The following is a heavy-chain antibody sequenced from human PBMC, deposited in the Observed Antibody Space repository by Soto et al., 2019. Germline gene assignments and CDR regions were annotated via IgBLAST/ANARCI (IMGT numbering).Heavy chain of an antibody. CDR1: SFSISSGYY. CDR3: ARVGPYCGGDCYSPPP. Sequence: SETLSLTCAVSSFSISSGYYWGWVRQPPGKGLEWIGSIYHSGTTNYSPSLKSRVTISIDTSKNQFSLTLRSVTAADTAVYYCARVGPYCGGDCYSPPPWGQGTLVTVSS. D-gene: IGHD2-21*02. J-gene: IGHJ5*02. CDR2: IYHSGTT. V-gene: IGHV4-38-2*01.